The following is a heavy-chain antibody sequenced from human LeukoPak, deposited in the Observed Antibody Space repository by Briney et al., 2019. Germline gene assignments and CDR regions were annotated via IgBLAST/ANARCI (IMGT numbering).Heavy chain of an antibody. J-gene: IGHJ4*02. V-gene: IGHV1-2*02. CDR3: VRENWHYDY. Sequence: ASVKVSCKASGYXFNVYYIHWVRQAPGQGLEWMGWIHPDSGATNYAQKFQGRVTLTRDRSITTLYMELSSLRSDDTAIYYCVRENWHYDYWGQGTQATVSS. CDR2: IHPDSGAT. D-gene: IGHD1-7*01. CDR1: GYXFNVYY.